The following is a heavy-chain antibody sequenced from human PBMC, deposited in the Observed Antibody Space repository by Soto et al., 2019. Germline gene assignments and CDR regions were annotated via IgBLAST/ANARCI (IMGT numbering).Heavy chain of an antibody. V-gene: IGHV4-34*01. CDR3: ARDLGHRYYDFWSGYRGQEKGWVPDAFDI. J-gene: IGHJ3*02. Sequence: SETLSLTSAVDGGSFSGYYLSWIRQPPGKGLEWIGEINHSGSTNYNPSLKSRVTISVDTSKNQFSLKLSSVTAADTAVYYCARDLGHRYYDFWSGYRGQEKGWVPDAFDIWGKGTMVTVSS. D-gene: IGHD3-3*01. CDR1: GGSFSGYY. CDR2: INHSGST.